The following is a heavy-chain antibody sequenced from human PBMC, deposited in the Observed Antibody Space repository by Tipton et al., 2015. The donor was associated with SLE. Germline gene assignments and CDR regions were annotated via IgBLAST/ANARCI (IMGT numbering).Heavy chain of an antibody. CDR1: GFTFSSYG. Sequence: SLRLSCAASGFTFSSYGMHWVRQAPGKGLEWVAVIWYDGSNKYYADSVKGRFSISRDNSKNTLYLQMNSLRAEDTAVYYCARVRGAFVVVPAAADYWGQGTLVTVSS. V-gene: IGHV3-33*01. J-gene: IGHJ4*02. CDR2: IWYDGSNK. CDR3: ARVRGAFVVVPAAADY. D-gene: IGHD2-2*01.